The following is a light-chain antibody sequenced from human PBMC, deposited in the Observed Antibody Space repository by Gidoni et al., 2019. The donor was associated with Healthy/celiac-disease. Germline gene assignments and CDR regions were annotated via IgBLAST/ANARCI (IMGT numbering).Light chain of an antibody. Sequence: DIQMTQYPSTLSASVGDRVTITCRASQSISSWLAWYQQKPGKAPKLLIYTAASLESGVPSRFSGSGSGTEFTLTISSLQPDDFATYYCQQYNSYPFTFGPGTKVDIK. CDR3: QQYNSYPFT. CDR1: QSISSW. V-gene: IGKV1-5*03. J-gene: IGKJ3*01. CDR2: TAA.